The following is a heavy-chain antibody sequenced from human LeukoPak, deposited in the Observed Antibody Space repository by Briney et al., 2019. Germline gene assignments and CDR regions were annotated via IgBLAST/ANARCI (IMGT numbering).Heavy chain of an antibody. CDR2: INGDGSRT. CDR3: ARDLPADKAVAGTFEY. Sequence: PGGSLRLSCAVSGFTFSRYWMHWVRQAPGKGLVWVSRINGDGSRTTYADSVRGRFTISRDNAENTLYLQMNSLRVEDTAVYYCARDLPADKAVAGTFEYWGQGNLITVSS. J-gene: IGHJ4*02. V-gene: IGHV3-74*01. D-gene: IGHD6-19*01. CDR1: GFTFSRYW.